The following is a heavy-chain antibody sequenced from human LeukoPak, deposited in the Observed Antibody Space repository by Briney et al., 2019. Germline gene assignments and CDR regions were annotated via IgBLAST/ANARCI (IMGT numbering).Heavy chain of an antibody. CDR2: INPNSGGT. D-gene: IGHD2-21*01. V-gene: IGHV1-2*02. J-gene: IGHJ6*03. Sequence: ASVKVSCKASGYTFTGYYMHWVRQAPGQGLEWMGWINPNSGGTNYAQKFQGRVTMTEDTSTDTAYMELSSLRSEDTAVYYCATEKTYGGSYYYYYMDVWGKGTTVTVSS. CDR3: ATEKTYGGSYYYYYMDV. CDR1: GYTFTGYY.